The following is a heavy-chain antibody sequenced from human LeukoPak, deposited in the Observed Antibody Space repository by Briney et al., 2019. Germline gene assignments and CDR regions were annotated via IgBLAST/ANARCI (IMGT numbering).Heavy chain of an antibody. CDR2: INHSGST. D-gene: IGHD3-10*01. Sequence: SETLSLTCTVSGGSISSSSYYWSWIRQPPGKGLEWIGEINHSGSTNYNPSLKSRVTISVDTSKNQFSLKLSSVTAADTAVYYCARRKVRGVIITNKYYFDYWGQGTLVTVSS. V-gene: IGHV4-39*07. CDR3: ARRKVRGVIITNKYYFDY. J-gene: IGHJ4*02. CDR1: GGSISSSSYY.